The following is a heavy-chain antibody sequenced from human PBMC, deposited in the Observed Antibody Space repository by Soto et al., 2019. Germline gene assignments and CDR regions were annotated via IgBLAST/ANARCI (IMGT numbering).Heavy chain of an antibody. CDR2: IKSKTDGGTT. D-gene: IGHD2-2*01. CDR1: GFTFSNAW. CDR3: TTGLEQLLSAPYYYFGMDV. Sequence: GVSLRLSCAASGFTFSNAWMSWVRQAPGKGLEWVGRIKSKTDGGTTDYAAPVKGRFTISRDDSKNTLYLQMNSLKTEDTAVYYCTTGLEQLLSAPYYYFGMDVWGQGTTVTVSS. J-gene: IGHJ6*02. V-gene: IGHV3-15*01.